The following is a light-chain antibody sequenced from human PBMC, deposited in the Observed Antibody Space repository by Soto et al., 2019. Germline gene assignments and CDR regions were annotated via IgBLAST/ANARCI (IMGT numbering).Light chain of an antibody. J-gene: IGLJ1*01. Sequence: QSVLTQPASVSGSPGQSITISCTGTSSDVGGYNYVSWYQRHPGKAPKLIIYDVSNRPSGVSNRCSGSKSGNTASLTISGLQAEDEADYYCSSYTSSTSYVFGTGTKVTV. CDR2: DVS. CDR3: SSYTSSTSYV. V-gene: IGLV2-14*01. CDR1: SSDVGGYNY.